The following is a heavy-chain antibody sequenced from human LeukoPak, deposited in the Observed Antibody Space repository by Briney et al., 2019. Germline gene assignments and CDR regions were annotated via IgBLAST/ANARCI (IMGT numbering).Heavy chain of an antibody. V-gene: IGHV3-23*01. CDR3: AGGYDFGYPYWYFDL. CDR2: IGDNGGST. D-gene: IGHD5-18*01. J-gene: IGHJ2*01. CDR1: GFTLSTYA. Sequence: GGSLRLSCAASGFTLSTYAMSWVRQAPGKGLEWVSGIGDNGGSTYYADSVKGRFTISRDNSKNTVYLQMNSLRAEDTALYYCAGGYDFGYPYWYFDLWGRGTLVTVSS.